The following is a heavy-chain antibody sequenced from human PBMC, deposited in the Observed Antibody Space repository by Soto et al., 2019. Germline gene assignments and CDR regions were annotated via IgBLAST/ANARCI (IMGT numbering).Heavy chain of an antibody. CDR2: INSDGSST. J-gene: IGHJ6*02. D-gene: IGHD3-10*01. CDR1: GFTFSTYW. V-gene: IGHV3-74*01. Sequence: EVQLVESGGGLVQPGGSLRLSCAASGFTFSTYWIHWVRQAPGKGLVWVSSINSDGSSTNYADSVKGRFTISRDNAKNALFLQMNSLRAEDTAVYYCARVRWGGGRDMNVWGQGTTVTVSS. CDR3: ARVRWGGGRDMNV.